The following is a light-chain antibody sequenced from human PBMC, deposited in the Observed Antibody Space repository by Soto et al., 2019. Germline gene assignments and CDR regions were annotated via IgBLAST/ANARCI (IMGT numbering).Light chain of an antibody. V-gene: IGKV3-15*01. Sequence: EIVMTQFPATLSVSPGERVTLSCRASQSFTSNLAWYQQKPGQAPRLLIYGASTRATDIPDRFSGRGSGTEFSLTISSLPSEDLAFYYCQQYNNWPRTFGQGTRLEIK. J-gene: IGKJ5*01. CDR1: QSFTSN. CDR2: GAS. CDR3: QQYNNWPRT.